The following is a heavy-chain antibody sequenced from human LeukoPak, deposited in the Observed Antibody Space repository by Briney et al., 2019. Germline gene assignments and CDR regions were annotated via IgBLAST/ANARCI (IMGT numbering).Heavy chain of an antibody. CDR2: IYYSGSI. CDR1: GGSISSSSYS. V-gene: IGHV4-39*07. Sequence: SETLSLTCTVSGGSISSSSYSWGWIRQPPGKGLEWIGSIYYSGSIYYNPSLKSRVTISVDTSKNQFSLKLSSVTAADTAVYYCAIDRLGYGSFDYWGQGTLVTVSS. J-gene: IGHJ4*02. D-gene: IGHD5-12*01. CDR3: AIDRLGYGSFDY.